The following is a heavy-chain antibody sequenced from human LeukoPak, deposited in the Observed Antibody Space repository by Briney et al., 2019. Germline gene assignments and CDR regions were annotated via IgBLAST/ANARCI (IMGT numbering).Heavy chain of an antibody. J-gene: IGHJ6*02. D-gene: IGHD6-19*01. Sequence: GGSLRLSCAASGFNFSNYAMSWVRQAPGKGLEWVANIQSDGNEKNYIDSVQGRFTISRDNAKTSLYLQMNSLRAEDTAVYYCERDSAVATYYGVDVWGQGTTVTVSS. CDR2: IQSDGNEK. V-gene: IGHV3-7*01. CDR3: ERDSAVATYYGVDV. CDR1: GFNFSNYA.